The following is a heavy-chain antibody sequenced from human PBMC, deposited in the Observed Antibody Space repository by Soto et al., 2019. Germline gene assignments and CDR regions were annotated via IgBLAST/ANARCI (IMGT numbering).Heavy chain of an antibody. CDR1: GGSISSGGYY. V-gene: IGHV4-31*03. Sequence: QVQLQESGPGLVKPSQTLSLTCTVSGGSISSGGYYWSWIRQHPGKGLEWIGYIYYSGSTYYNPALTSRVTISVDTSKNQFSLKLSSVTAADTAVYYCATYGSGSYKPTTFDYWGQGTLVTVSS. CDR2: IYYSGST. J-gene: IGHJ4*02. D-gene: IGHD3-10*01. CDR3: ATYGSGSYKPTTFDY.